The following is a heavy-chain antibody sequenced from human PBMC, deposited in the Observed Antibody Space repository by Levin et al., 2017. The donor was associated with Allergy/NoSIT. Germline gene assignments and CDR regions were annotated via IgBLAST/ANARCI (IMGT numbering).Heavy chain of an antibody. CDR1: GGTFSTYG. J-gene: IGHJ6*02. CDR2: IIRIFGTA. Sequence: SVKVSCKAFGGTFSTYGINWVRQAPGQGVEWMGGIIRIFGTAKYAQKFQGRVTISADESTSTAYMELSSLRSEDTAVYYCARVRQSIYGDSTLFGMDVWGQGTTVTVSS. CDR3: ARVRQSIYGDSTLFGMDV. D-gene: IGHD4-17*01. V-gene: IGHV1-69*13.